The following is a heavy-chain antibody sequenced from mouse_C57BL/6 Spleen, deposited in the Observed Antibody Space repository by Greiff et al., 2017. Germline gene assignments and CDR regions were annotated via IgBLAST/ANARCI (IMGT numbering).Heavy chain of an antibody. D-gene: IGHD1-1*01. J-gene: IGHJ2*01. CDR3: ARRGTTFLFDY. Sequence: EVMLVESGGGLVKPGGSLTLSCAASGFTFSDYGMHWVRQAPEKGLEWVAYISSGSSTIYYADTVKGRFTISRDNATNTLFLQMARLRSEDTAMYYCARRGTTFLFDYWGQGTTRTVSS. CDR2: ISSGSSTI. CDR1: GFTFSDYG. V-gene: IGHV5-17*01.